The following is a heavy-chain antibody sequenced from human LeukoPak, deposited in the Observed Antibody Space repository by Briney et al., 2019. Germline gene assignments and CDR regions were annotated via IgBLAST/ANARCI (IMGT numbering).Heavy chain of an antibody. Sequence: PSETLSLTCTVSGGSISSYYWSWIRQPPGKGLEWIGYIYYSGSTNYNPSLKSRVTISVDTSKNQFSLKLSSVTAADTAVYYCARGPDVVVPAAEGVPDYWGQGTLVTVSS. D-gene: IGHD2-2*01. J-gene: IGHJ4*02. V-gene: IGHV4-59*01. CDR2: IYYSGST. CDR1: GGSISSYY. CDR3: ARGPDVVVPAAEGVPDY.